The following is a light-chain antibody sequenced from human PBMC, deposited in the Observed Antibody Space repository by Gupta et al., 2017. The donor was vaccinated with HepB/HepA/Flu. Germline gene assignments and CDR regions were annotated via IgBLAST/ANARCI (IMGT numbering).Light chain of an antibody. V-gene: IGKV1-33*01. CDR2: DAS. Sequence: DIQMTQSPSSLSASVGDRVTITYQASQDISNYLNWYQQKPGKAPKLLIYDASKLETGVPSRFSGSGSGTDFTFTISSLQPEDIATYYCQQYYNHPPTFGQGTRLEIK. CDR3: QQYYNHPPT. J-gene: IGKJ5*01. CDR1: QDISNY.